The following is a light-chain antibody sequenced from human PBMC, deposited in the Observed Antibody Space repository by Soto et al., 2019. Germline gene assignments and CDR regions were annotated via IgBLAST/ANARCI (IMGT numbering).Light chain of an antibody. CDR3: SSYAGSDNYV. CDR1: SSDVGAYNY. V-gene: IGLV2-8*01. Sequence: QSALTQPPSGTGSPGQSVSISCTGTSSDVGAYNYVSWYQQHPGKAPKLIIYEVSKRPSGVPDRFSGSKSGNAASLTVSGLQAEDEADYYCSSYAGSDNYVFGTGTKVTVL. CDR2: EVS. J-gene: IGLJ1*01.